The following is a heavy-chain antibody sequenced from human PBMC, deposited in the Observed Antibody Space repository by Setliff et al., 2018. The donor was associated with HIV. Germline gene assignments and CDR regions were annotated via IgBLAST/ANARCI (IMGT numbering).Heavy chain of an antibody. CDR2: IHTSGST. CDR3: ARVSSSYYFLGAFDS. V-gene: IGHV4-4*07. Sequence: SETLSLTCNVSGGSISTYYWTWIRQPAGKGLEWMGHIHTSGSTNYNPSLKSRVTISIDTSKNQFSLKLRSATATDTALYYCARVSSSYYFLGAFDSWGQGTLVTVSS. CDR1: GGSISTYY. J-gene: IGHJ4*02. D-gene: IGHD6-13*01.